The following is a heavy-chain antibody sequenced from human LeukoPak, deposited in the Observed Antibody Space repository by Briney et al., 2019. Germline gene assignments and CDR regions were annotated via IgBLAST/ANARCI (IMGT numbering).Heavy chain of an antibody. CDR2: IGGNGVST. D-gene: IGHD5-24*01. V-gene: IGHV3-23*01. CDR3: AKDVRDGYNYAEYFQH. Sequence: GGSLRLSCAASGFTFSNHAMNWVRQTPGKGLEWVSSIGGNGVSTYYADSVKGRFTISRDNSKNTLYLQMNSLRAEDTAVYYCAKDVRDGYNYAEYFQHWGQGTLVTVSS. CDR1: GFTFSNHA. J-gene: IGHJ1*01.